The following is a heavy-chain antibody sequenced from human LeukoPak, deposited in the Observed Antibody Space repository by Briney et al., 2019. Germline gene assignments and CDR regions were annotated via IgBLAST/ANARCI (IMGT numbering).Heavy chain of an antibody. D-gene: IGHD5-12*01. CDR3: ARSAMGGYSKLDAFDI. V-gene: IGHV4-31*03. Sequence: PQTLSLTCTVSGGSISSGGYYWSWIRQHPGKGLEWIGYIYYSGSTYYNPSLKSRVTISVDTSKNQFSLKLSSVTAADTAVYYCARSAMGGYSKLDAFDIWGQGTMVTVSS. J-gene: IGHJ3*02. CDR2: IYYSGST. CDR1: GGSISSGGYY.